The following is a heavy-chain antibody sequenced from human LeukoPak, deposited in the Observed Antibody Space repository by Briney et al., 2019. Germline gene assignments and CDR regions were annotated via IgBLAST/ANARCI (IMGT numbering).Heavy chain of an antibody. Sequence: SETLSLTCAVSGGSISSGGYSWSWIRQPPGKGLEWIGSIYYSGSTYYNPSLKSRVTISVDTSKNQFSLKLSSVTAADTVVYYCARVDNAYDYGPFRYWGQGTLVTVSS. J-gene: IGHJ4*02. CDR1: GGSISSGGYS. V-gene: IGHV4-39*07. D-gene: IGHD4-17*01. CDR2: IYYSGST. CDR3: ARVDNAYDYGPFRY.